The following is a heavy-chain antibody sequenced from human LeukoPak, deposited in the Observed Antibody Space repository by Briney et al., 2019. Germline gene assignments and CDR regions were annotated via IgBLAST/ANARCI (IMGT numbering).Heavy chain of an antibody. CDR3: ARDTAAGTFGY. CDR1: GFTFSSYG. V-gene: IGHV3-30*03. D-gene: IGHD6-13*01. J-gene: IGHJ4*02. CDR2: ISYDGSNK. Sequence: TGGSLRLSCAASGFTFSSYGMHWVRQAPGKGLEWVAVISYDGSNKYYADSVRGRFTISRDNSKNTLYLQMNSLRAEDTAVYYCARDTAAGTFGYWGQGTLVTVSS.